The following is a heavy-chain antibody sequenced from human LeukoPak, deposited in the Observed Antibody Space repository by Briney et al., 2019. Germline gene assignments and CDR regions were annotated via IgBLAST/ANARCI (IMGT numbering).Heavy chain of an antibody. Sequence: ASVKVSCKTFGYSFINYGISWVRQAPGQGLEWVGWISGDTGNTRYAQRVQGRVTMTTETSTSTAYMELRSLRSDDTAVYYCARPSGYVEIDYWGQGTLVTVSS. CDR1: GYSFINYG. CDR2: ISGDTGNT. J-gene: IGHJ4*02. CDR3: ARPSGYVEIDY. D-gene: IGHD6-25*01. V-gene: IGHV1-18*01.